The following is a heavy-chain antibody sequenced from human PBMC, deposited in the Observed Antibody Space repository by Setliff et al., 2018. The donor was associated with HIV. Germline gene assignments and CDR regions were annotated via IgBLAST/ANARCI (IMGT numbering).Heavy chain of an antibody. J-gene: IGHJ5*02. Sequence: ASVKVSCKASGYTFTGYYMHWVRQAPGQGLEWMGIINPLGANTTYAQMFQGRVTMTRDTSTSTVYMFLSSLRFGDTAVYYCALDYGDNNWFDPWGQGTLVTVSS. CDR1: GYTFTGYY. CDR3: ALDYGDNNWFDP. CDR2: INPLGANT. D-gene: IGHD4-17*01. V-gene: IGHV1-46*01.